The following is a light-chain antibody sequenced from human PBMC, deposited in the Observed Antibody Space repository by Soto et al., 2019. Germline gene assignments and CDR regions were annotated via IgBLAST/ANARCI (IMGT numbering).Light chain of an antibody. CDR2: ADS. CDR3: QQRYDWPIT. Sequence: EIVLTQSPATLSLSPGERATLSCRASQTISGYLGWYQQKPGQAPRLLIYADSNRATGIPPRFSGSGSGTDFTLTISSLEPEDFSGYYCQQRYDWPITFGQGTRLEIK. CDR1: QTISGY. V-gene: IGKV3-11*01. J-gene: IGKJ5*01.